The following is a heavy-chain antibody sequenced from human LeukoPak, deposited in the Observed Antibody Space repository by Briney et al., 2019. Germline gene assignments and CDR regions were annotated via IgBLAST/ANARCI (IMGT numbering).Heavy chain of an antibody. V-gene: IGHV3-74*01. D-gene: IGHD3-22*01. CDR3: ARGIYYYDSSGYYFPGGSDY. CDR1: GFTFSSYW. J-gene: IGHJ4*02. CDR2: INSDGSST. Sequence: PGGSLRLSCAASGFTFSSYWMHWVRQAPGKGLVWVSRINSDGSSTSYADSVKGRFTISRDNAKNSLYLQMNSLRAEDTAVYYCARGIYYYDSSGYYFPGGSDYWGQGTLVTVSS.